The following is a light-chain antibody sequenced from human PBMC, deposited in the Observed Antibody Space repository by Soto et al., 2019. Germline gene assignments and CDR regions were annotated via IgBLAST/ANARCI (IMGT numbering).Light chain of an antibody. CDR1: QDINNH. J-gene: IGKJ1*01. CDR3: QQYGSSPPWT. CDR2: AVS. V-gene: IGKV1-17*03. Sequence: DIQMTQSPSAMSASVGDRVTITCRASQDINNHLAWFQQKPGKVPKRLIYAVSTLQSGVPSRFSGSGSGTEFTLTISRLEPEDFAVYYCQQYGSSPPWTFGQGTKVEIK.